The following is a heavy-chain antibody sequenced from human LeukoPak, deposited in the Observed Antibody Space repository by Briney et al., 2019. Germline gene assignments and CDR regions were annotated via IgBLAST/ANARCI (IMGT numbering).Heavy chain of an antibody. D-gene: IGHD4-17*01. CDR1: GYTFTSYY. CDR3: ARDRANDYGDYDY. V-gene: IGHV1-18*04. CDR2: ISAYNGNT. J-gene: IGHJ4*02. Sequence: ASVKVSCKASGYTFTSYYMHWVRQAPGQGLEWMGWISAYNGNTNYAQKLQGRVTMATDTSTSTAYMELRSLRSDDTAVYYCARDRANDYGDYDYWGQGTLVTVSS.